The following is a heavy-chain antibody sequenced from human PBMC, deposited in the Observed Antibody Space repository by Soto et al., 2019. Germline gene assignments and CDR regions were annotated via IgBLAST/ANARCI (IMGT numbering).Heavy chain of an antibody. D-gene: IGHD2-15*01. CDR1: GYTFTGYY. CDR3: ARGIATGQLDP. V-gene: IGHV1-2*02. J-gene: IGHJ5*02. Sequence: ASVKVSCKASGYTFTGYYMHWVRQAPGQGLEWMGWINPNSGGTNCAQKFQGRVTMTRDTSISTAYMELSRLRSDDTAVYYCARGIATGQLDPWGQGTLVTVSS. CDR2: INPNSGGT.